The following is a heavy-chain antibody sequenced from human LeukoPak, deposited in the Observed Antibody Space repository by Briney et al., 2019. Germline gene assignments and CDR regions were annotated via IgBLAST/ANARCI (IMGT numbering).Heavy chain of an antibody. CDR1: GFTFSSYS. CDR3: ARARSGSYYQYYFDY. Sequence: GGSLRLSCAASGFTFSSYSMNWVRQAPGKGLEWVSSISSSSSYIYYADSAKGRFTISRDNAKNSLYLQMNSLRAEDTAVYYCARARSGSYYQYYFDYWGQGTLVTVSS. J-gene: IGHJ4*02. CDR2: ISSSSSYI. D-gene: IGHD1-26*01. V-gene: IGHV3-21*01.